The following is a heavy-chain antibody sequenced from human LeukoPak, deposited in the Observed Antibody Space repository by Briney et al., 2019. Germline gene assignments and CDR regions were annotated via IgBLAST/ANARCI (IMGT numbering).Heavy chain of an antibody. CDR2: ISSSSSYI. CDR1: GFTFSSYS. J-gene: IGHJ4*02. V-gene: IGHV3-21*01. Sequence: PGGSLRLSCAASGFTFSSYSMNWVRQAPGKGLEWVSSISSSSSYIYYADSVKGRFTISRDNAKNSLYLQMNSLRAEDTAVYYCARGVKPKLLRYFDWLLKPPMTFDYWGQGTLVTVSS. CDR3: ARGVKPKLLRYFDWLLKPPMTFDY. D-gene: IGHD3-9*01.